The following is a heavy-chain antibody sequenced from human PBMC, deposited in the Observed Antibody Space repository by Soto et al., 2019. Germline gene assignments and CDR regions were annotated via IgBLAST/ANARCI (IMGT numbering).Heavy chain of an antibody. CDR1: GFTFSSYG. Sequence: PGGSLRLSCAASGFTFSSYGMHWVRQAPGKGLEWVAVIWYDGSNKYYADSLKGRFTISRDNSKNTLYLQMNSLRAEDTAVYYCARDPERERPQMDVWGKGTTVTVSS. CDR3: ARDPERERPQMDV. CDR2: IWYDGSNK. V-gene: IGHV3-33*01. J-gene: IGHJ6*03. D-gene: IGHD1-26*01.